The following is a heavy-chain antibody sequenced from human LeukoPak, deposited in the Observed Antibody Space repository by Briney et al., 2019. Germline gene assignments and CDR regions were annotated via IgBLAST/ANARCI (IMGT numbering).Heavy chain of an antibody. CDR2: IIPIFGTA. CDR3: ARATWYGGNPSGAFDI. V-gene: IGHV1-69*05. CDR1: GGTFSSYA. D-gene: IGHD4/OR15-4a*01. Sequence: SVKVSCKASGGTFSSYAISWVRQAPGQGLEWMGRIIPIFGTASYAQKFQDRVTMTRDTSTSTVYMELNSLRSEDTAVYYCARATWYGGNPSGAFDIWGQGTMVTVSS. J-gene: IGHJ3*02.